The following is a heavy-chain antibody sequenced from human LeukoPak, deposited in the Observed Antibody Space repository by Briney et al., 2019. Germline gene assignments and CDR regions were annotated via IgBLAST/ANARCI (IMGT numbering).Heavy chain of an antibody. D-gene: IGHD6-19*01. CDR3: ARAVRGLTPYFDY. J-gene: IGHJ4*02. Sequence: PSETLSLTRTVSGGSVSSGSYFWSWIRQPPGKGLEWIGYIYYSGNTNYNPSLKSRVTISVDTSKNQFSLKLSSVTAADTAVYYCARAVRGLTPYFDYWGQGTLVTVSS. CDR2: IYYSGNT. CDR1: GGSVSSGSYF. V-gene: IGHV4-61*01.